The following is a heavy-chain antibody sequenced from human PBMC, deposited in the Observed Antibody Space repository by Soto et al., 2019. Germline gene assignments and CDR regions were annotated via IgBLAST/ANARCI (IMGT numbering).Heavy chain of an antibody. CDR2: IYWNDDK. CDR1: GISFSTSGVG. Sequence: SGPTLVNPTQTLTLTCSLSGISFSTSGVGLGWIRQTPGKALEWLALIYWNDDKHYSPSLKSRLTITKDTSKNQAVLTMTNMDPVDTATYYCARGLATLPVFAFDVWGQGTVVTVSS. J-gene: IGHJ3*01. D-gene: IGHD6-6*01. CDR3: ARGLATLPVFAFDV. V-gene: IGHV2-5*01.